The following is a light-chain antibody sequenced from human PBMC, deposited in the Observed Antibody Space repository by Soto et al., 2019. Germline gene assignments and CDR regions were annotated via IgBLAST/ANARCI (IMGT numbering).Light chain of an antibody. V-gene: IGKV1-39*01. CDR2: AAS. Sequence: DFHMTQSPSTLSASVVDRVTITCQASQNIRSWLAWYQQKPGKAPKLLIYAASSLQSGVPSRFSGSGSGTDLTLTISSLQTEDFANYYCQQSYSTLTWTFGQGTKVDIK. CDR3: QQSYSTLTWT. J-gene: IGKJ1*01. CDR1: QNIRSW.